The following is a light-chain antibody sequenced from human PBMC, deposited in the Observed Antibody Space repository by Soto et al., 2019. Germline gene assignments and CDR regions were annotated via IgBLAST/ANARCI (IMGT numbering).Light chain of an antibody. CDR1: SSDVGNYNL. CDR3: CSYASTGTDV. J-gene: IGLJ1*01. Sequence: QSVLTQPASVSGSPGQSIAISCTGTSSDVGNYNLVSWYQQHSGKAPKLMIYEGTKRPSGVSDRFSGSKSGNTASLTISGLQAEDEADYYCCSYASTGTDVFGTGTQLTVL. CDR2: EGT. V-gene: IGLV2-23*01.